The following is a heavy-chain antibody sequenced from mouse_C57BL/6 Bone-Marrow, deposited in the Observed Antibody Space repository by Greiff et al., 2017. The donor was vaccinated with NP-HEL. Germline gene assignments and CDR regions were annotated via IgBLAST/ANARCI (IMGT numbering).Heavy chain of an antibody. CDR3: ATALYYYGSLYWYFDV. D-gene: IGHD1-1*01. V-gene: IGHV1-58*01. CDR2: IYIGNGYT. Sequence: EVQLQQSGAELVRPGSSVKMSCKTSGYTFTSYGINWVKQRPGQGLEWIGYIYIGNGYTEYNEKFKGKATLTSDTSSSTAYMQLSSLTSEDSAIYFCATALYYYGSLYWYFDVWGTGTTVTVSS. J-gene: IGHJ1*03. CDR1: GYTFTSYG.